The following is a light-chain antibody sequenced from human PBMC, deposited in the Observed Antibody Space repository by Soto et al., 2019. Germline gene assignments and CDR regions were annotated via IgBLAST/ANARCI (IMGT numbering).Light chain of an antibody. CDR3: QQSCSTPYT. CDR2: AAS. Sequence: DIQMTQSPSSLSASVGDRVTITCRASQSITTYLNWYQQKPGKAPKLLIYAASNLQSGVPSRFSGSGSGTDFTLTISSLQPEDFATYYCQQSCSTPYTFGQGTELEIK. CDR1: QSITTY. V-gene: IGKV1-39*01. J-gene: IGKJ2*01.